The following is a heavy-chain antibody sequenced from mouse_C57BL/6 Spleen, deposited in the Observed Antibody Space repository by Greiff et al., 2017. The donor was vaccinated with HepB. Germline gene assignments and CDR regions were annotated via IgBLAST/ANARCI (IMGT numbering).Heavy chain of an antibody. J-gene: IGHJ3*01. CDR1: GYTFTSYW. CDR3: TRDYSGSSLFAY. V-gene: IGHV1-72*01. CDR2: IDPNSGGT. Sequence: QVQLQQPGAELVKPGASVKLSCKASGYTFTSYWMHWVKQRPGRGLEWIGRIDPNSGGTKYNEKFKSKATLTADKSSSTAYMQLSSLTSEDSAVCYSTRDYSGSSLFAYWGQGTLVTVSA. D-gene: IGHD1-1*01.